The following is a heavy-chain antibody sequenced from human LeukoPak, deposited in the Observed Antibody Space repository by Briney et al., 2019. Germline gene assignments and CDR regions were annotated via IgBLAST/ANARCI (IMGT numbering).Heavy chain of an antibody. D-gene: IGHD3-22*01. CDR1: GYTFTSYY. V-gene: IGHV1-46*01. J-gene: IGHJ4*02. Sequence: ASVKVSCKASGYTFTSYYMHWVRQAPGQGLEWMGIINPSGGSTSYAQKFQGRVTMTRDMSTSTVYMELSSLRSEDTAVYYCARDPGALGYYDSSGYSPSGDYWGQGTLVTVSS. CDR3: ARDPGALGYYDSSGYSPSGDY. CDR2: INPSGGST.